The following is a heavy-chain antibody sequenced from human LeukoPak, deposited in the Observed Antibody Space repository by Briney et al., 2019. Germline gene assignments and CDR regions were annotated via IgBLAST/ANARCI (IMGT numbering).Heavy chain of an antibody. Sequence: GGSLRLSCAASGFTFSDYYMSWIRQAPGKGLEWVSYISSSGSTICYADSVKGRFTISRDNAKNSLYLQMNSLRAEDTAVYYCARDLRIAAAGNWFDPWGQGTLVTVSS. CDR1: GFTFSDYY. D-gene: IGHD6-13*01. J-gene: IGHJ5*02. CDR3: ARDLRIAAAGNWFDP. CDR2: ISSSGSTI. V-gene: IGHV3-11*01.